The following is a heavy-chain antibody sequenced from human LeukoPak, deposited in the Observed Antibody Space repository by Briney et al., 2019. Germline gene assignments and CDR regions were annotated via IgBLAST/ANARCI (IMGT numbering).Heavy chain of an antibody. J-gene: IGHJ4*02. CDR1: GGSISSSSYY. V-gene: IGHV4-39*01. CDR2: IYYSGST. D-gene: IGHD3-10*01. CDR3: ARQVRVTMVRGVITQGNFDY. Sequence: SETLSLTCTVSGGSISSSSYYWGWIRQPPVKGLEWIGSIYYSGSTYYNPSLKSRVTISVDTSKSQFSLKLSSVTAADTAVYYCARQVRVTMVRGVITQGNFDYWGQGTLVTVSS.